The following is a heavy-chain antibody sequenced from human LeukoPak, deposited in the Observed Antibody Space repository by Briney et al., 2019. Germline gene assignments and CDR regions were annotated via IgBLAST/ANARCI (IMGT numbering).Heavy chain of an antibody. CDR1: GYTVTGYY. V-gene: IGHV1-2*02. J-gene: IGHJ5*02. CDR3: ARDTTRDNWFDP. CDR2: INPNSGGT. D-gene: IGHD1-26*01. Sequence: VASVKVSCKSSGYTVTGYYMHWVRQAPGQGLEWMGWINPNSGGTNYAQKFQGRVTMTRDTSISTAYMELSGLRSDDTAVYYCARDTTRDNWFDPWGQGTLVTVSS.